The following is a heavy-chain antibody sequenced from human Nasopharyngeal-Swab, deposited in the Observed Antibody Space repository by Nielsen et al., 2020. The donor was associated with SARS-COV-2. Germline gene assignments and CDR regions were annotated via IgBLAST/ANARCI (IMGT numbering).Heavy chain of an antibody. J-gene: IGHJ4*02. CDR3: TIFPFAYCGGGCYADY. CDR1: GFTFSNAW. D-gene: IGHD2-21*02. Sequence: GESLKISCAASGFTFSNAWMNWVRQAPGKGLAWVGRVRSKTFGGTTDYAAAVKGRFTISRDDSKNTLYLQMNSLKTEDSAVYYCTIFPFAYCGGGCYADYWGQGTLVTVSS. V-gene: IGHV3-15*01. CDR2: VRSKTFGGTT.